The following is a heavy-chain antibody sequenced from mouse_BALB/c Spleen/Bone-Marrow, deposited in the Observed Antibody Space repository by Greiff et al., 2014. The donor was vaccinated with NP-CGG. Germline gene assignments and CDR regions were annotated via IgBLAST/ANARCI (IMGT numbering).Heavy chain of an antibody. CDR3: AREGYDTWFAY. D-gene: IGHD2-14*01. CDR1: GYTFTSYW. V-gene: IGHV1-7*01. Sequence: VQLQQSGAELAKPGASVKTSCKASGYTFTSYWMHWVKQRPGQGLEWIGYINPSTGYTEYNQKFKDKATLTADKSSSTAYMQLSSLTSEDSAVYYCAREGYDTWFAYWGQGTLVTVSA. J-gene: IGHJ3*01. CDR2: INPSTGYT.